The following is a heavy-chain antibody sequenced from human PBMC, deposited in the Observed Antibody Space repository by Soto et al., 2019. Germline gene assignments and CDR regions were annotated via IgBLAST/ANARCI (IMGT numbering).Heavy chain of an antibody. D-gene: IGHD1-20*01. CDR3: ARDYPHRTTDGITGTPFDY. CDR2: ISAYIGNT. V-gene: IGHV1-18*01. J-gene: IGHJ4*02. Sequence: QVQLVQSGAEVKKPGASVKVSCKASGYTFTSYGISWVRQAPGQGLEGMGGISAYIGNTNYAQKLQGRVTMTTDTSTSTAYMELRSLRSDDTAVYYCARDYPHRTTDGITGTPFDYWGQGTLVTVSS. CDR1: GYTFTSYG.